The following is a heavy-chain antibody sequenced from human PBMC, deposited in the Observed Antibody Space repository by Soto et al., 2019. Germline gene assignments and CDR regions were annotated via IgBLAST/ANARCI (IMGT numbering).Heavy chain of an antibody. CDR3: ASDAGSWGY. CDR2: ISSSSSTP. D-gene: IGHD3-10*01. J-gene: IGHJ4*02. Sequence: EVQLVESGGGLVQPGGSLRLSCAASGFTFTTYSMNWVRQAPGKGLEWVSYISSSSSTPYYADYVKGRFTISRDNAKNSLYLQMNSLRDEDTAVYYWASDAGSWGYWGQGTLVTVSS. CDR1: GFTFTTYS. V-gene: IGHV3-48*02.